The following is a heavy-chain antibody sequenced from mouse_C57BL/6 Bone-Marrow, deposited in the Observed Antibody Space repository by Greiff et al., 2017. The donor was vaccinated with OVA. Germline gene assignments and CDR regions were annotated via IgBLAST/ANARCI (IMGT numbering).Heavy chain of an antibody. J-gene: IGHJ1*03. CDR3: ARTVVATGDWYFDV. Sequence: VKLVESGPGLVAPSQSLSITCTVSGFSLTSYAISWVRQPPGKGLEWLGVIWTGGGTNYNSALKSRLSISKDNSKSQVFLKMNSLQTDDTARYYCARTVVATGDWYFDVWGTGTTVTVSS. D-gene: IGHD1-1*01. CDR1: GFSLTSYA. V-gene: IGHV2-9-1*01. CDR2: IWTGGGT.